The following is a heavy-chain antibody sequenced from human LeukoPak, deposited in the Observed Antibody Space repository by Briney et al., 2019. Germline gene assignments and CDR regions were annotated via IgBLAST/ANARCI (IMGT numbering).Heavy chain of an antibody. CDR3: ARDSGYDRNWFDP. CDR1: GGSISSSSYY. V-gene: IGHV4-39*07. CDR2: IYYSGST. D-gene: IGHD5-12*01. J-gene: IGHJ5*02. Sequence: PSETLSLTCTVSGGSISSSSYYWGWIRQPPGKGLEWIGSIYYSGSTYYNPSLKSRVTISVDTSKSQFSLKLSSVTAADTAVYYCARDSGYDRNWFDPWGQGTLVTVSS.